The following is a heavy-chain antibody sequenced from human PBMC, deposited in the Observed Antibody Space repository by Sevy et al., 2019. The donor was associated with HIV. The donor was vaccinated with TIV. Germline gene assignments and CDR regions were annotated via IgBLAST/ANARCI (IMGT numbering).Heavy chain of an antibody. Sequence: SETLTLTCTGSGGSISSYYWSWIRQPPGKGLEWIGYIYYSGSTNYNPSLTSRVTISVDTSKNQFYLKLSSVTASDTAAYYCARINRYCSGGSCFSSYFDPWGQGTLVTVSS. J-gene: IGHJ5*02. CDR3: ARINRYCSGGSCFSSYFDP. CDR1: GGSISSYY. CDR2: IYYSGST. D-gene: IGHD2-15*01. V-gene: IGHV4-59*01.